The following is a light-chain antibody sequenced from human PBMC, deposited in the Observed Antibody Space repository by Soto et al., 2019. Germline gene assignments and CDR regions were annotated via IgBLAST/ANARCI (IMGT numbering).Light chain of an antibody. V-gene: IGKV4-1*01. J-gene: IGKJ2*01. Sequence: DVVMTQSPDSLAVSLGERATINCKSSQSLLNSSNNKNYLAWYQQKPGQSPELLIYWASTRESGVPDRFSGSGSGTDFTLTISSLQAEDVAVYYCQQFYSTPYTFGQGTQLEIK. CDR2: WAS. CDR1: QSLLNSSNNKNY. CDR3: QQFYSTPYT.